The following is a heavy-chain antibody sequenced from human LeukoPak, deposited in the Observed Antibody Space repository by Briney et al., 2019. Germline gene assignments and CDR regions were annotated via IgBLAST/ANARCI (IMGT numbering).Heavy chain of an antibody. Sequence: GGTLRLSCAASGFTFNSYDMTWVRQAPGGGLEWVSSISSTSRSYIYYADSVKGRLTISRDNSKNTLYLQMNSLRAEDTAVYYCAMPDPNYGILTGYPHDAFDIWGQGTMVTVSS. CDR2: ISSTSRSYI. CDR1: GFTFNSYD. J-gene: IGHJ3*02. V-gene: IGHV3-21*01. D-gene: IGHD3-9*01. CDR3: AMPDPNYGILTGYPHDAFDI.